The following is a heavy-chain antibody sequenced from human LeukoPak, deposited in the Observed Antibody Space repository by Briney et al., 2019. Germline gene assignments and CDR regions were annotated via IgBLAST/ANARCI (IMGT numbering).Heavy chain of an antibody. CDR2: ISGSDGST. V-gene: IGHV3-23*01. Sequence: GGSLRLSCAASGFTFSSYAMSWVRQAPGKWLEWVSAISGSDGSTYYADSVKGRFTISRDNSKNTLYLQMNSLRAEDTAVYYCAKVSYYDFWRVPFDYWGQGTLVTVSS. CDR3: AKVSYYDFWRVPFDY. D-gene: IGHD3-3*01. J-gene: IGHJ4*02. CDR1: GFTFSSYA.